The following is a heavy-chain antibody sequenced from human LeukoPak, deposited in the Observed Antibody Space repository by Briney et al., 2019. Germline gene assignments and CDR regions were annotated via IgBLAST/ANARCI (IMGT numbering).Heavy chain of an antibody. D-gene: IGHD1-26*01. Sequence: PGGSLRLSCAASGFTFSSYAMSWVRQAPGKGLEWVSAISGSGGSTYYADSVKGRITISRDNSKNTLYVQMNSLRAEDTAVYYCARGSFGAGVGATMDDACDIWGQGTMVTVSS. CDR3: ARGSFGAGVGATMDDACDI. CDR1: GFTFSSYA. V-gene: IGHV3-23*01. J-gene: IGHJ3*02. CDR2: ISGSGGST.